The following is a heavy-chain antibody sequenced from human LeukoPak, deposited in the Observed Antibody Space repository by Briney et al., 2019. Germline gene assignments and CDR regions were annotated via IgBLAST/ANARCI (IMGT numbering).Heavy chain of an antibody. V-gene: IGHV4-59*08. CDR1: GGSISSYY. D-gene: IGHD2-15*01. CDR3: ARHIHGRSSTVSGGAFDI. Sequence: PSETLSLTCTVSGGSISSYYWSGIRQPPGKGLEWIGYIYYSGSTNYNPSLKSRVTMSGDTSKNQFSLKLSSVTAADTAVYYCARHIHGRSSTVSGGAFDIWGQGTMVSVSS. CDR2: IYYSGST. J-gene: IGHJ3*02.